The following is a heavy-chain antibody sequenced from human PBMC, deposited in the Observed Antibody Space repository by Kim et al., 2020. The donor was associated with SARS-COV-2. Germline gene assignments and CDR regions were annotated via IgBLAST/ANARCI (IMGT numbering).Heavy chain of an antibody. CDR3: AREKRITMVRGVYDY. J-gene: IGHJ6*01. V-gene: IGHV4-39*07. CDR1: GGSISSSSYY. Sequence: SETLSLTCTVSGGSISSSSYYWGWIRQPLGKGLEWIGSIYYSGSTYYNPSLQSRVTISVDTSKNQFSLKLSSVTAADTAVYYCAREKRITMVRGVYDY. D-gene: IGHD3-10*01. CDR2: IYYSGST.